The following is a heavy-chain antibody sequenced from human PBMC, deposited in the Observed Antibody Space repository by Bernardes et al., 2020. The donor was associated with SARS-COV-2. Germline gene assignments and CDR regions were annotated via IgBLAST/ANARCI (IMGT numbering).Heavy chain of an antibody. CDR1: GGSFSGYY. CDR2: INHSGST. Sequence: SKTLSVTCAVYGGSFSGYYWSWIRQPPGKGLEWIGEINHSGSTNYNPSLKSRVTISVDTSKNQFSLKLSSVTAADTAVYYCARGRSSIHMILVVFTGGIFYFDYWGQGTLVTVSS. V-gene: IGHV4-34*01. J-gene: IGHJ4*02. D-gene: IGHD3-22*01. CDR3: ARGRSSIHMILVVFTGGIFYFDY.